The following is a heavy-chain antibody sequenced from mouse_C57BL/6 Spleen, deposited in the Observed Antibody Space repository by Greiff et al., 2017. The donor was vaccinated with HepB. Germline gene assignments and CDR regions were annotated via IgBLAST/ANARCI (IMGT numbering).Heavy chain of an antibody. Sequence: QVQLQQPGAELVKPGASVKLSCKASGYTFTSYWMHWVKQRPGQGLEWIGMIHPNSGSTNYNEKFKSKATLTVDKSSSTAYMQLSSLTSEDSAVYYCARYGGLGGQFNYWGQGTTLTVSS. CDR2: IHPNSGST. D-gene: IGHD1-1*01. V-gene: IGHV1-64*01. J-gene: IGHJ2*01. CDR3: ARYGGLGGQFNY. CDR1: GYTFTSYW.